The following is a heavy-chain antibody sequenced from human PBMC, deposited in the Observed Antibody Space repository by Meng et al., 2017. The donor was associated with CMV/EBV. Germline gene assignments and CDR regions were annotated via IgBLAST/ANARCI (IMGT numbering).Heavy chain of an antibody. Sequence: SQTLSLTCAVYGGSFSGYYWSWIRQPPGKGLEWIGEINHSGSTNYNPSLKSRVTISVDTSKNQFSLKLSSVTAADTAVYYCARTTNWFDPWGQGTLVTVSS. CDR2: INHSGST. J-gene: IGHJ5*02. CDR1: GGSFSGYY. V-gene: IGHV4-34*01. D-gene: IGHD1-14*01. CDR3: ARTTNWFDP.